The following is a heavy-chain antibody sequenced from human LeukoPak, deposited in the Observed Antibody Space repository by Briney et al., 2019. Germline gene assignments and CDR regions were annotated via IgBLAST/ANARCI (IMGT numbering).Heavy chain of an antibody. J-gene: IGHJ3*02. CDR3: AKVDDTYYYDSSGYWSGAFDI. D-gene: IGHD3-22*01. CDR1: GFTFSSYA. V-gene: IGHV3-23*01. CDR2: ISGSGGST. Sequence: PGGSLRLSCAASGFTFSSYAMSWVRQAPGKGLEWVSAISGSGGSTYYADSVKGRFTISRDNSKNTLYPQMNSLRAEDTAVYYCAKVDDTYYYDSSGYWSGAFDIWGQGTMVTVSS.